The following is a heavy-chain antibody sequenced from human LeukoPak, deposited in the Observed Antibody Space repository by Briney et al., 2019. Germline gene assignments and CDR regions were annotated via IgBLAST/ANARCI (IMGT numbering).Heavy chain of an antibody. J-gene: IGHJ3*02. CDR3: ARDLWLLSVGDDAFDI. V-gene: IGHV3-30*04. Sequence: GGSLRLSCAASGFSFNTYPMHWVRQAPGKGLEWVAVISNDGNNKYYADSVKGRFTISRDNSNNTLSLQMNGLRVEDTAVYYCARDLWLLSVGDDAFDIWGQGTMVTVSS. CDR1: GFSFNTYP. D-gene: IGHD2-21*02. CDR2: ISNDGNNK.